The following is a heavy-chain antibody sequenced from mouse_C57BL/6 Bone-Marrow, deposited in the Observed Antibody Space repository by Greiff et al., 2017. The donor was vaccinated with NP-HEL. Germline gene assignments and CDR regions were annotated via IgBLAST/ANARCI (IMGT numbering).Heavy chain of an antibody. D-gene: IGHD1-1*01. CDR2: IYPGSGNT. Sequence: QVHVKQSGPELVKPGASVKISCKASGYSFTSYYIHWVKQRPGQGLEWIGWIYPGSGNTKYNEKFKGKATLTADTSSSTAYMQLSSLTSEDSAVYYCARPFITTVVAPFDYWGQGTTLTVSS. CDR3: ARPFITTVVAPFDY. CDR1: GYSFTSYY. J-gene: IGHJ2*01. V-gene: IGHV1-66*01.